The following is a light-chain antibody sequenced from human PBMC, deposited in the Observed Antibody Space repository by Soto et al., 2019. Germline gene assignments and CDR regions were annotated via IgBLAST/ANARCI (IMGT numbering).Light chain of an antibody. J-gene: IGKJ4*01. CDR1: QSLVYSDGNTY. Sequence: DVVMSQSPLSLPVTLGQPASISCRSSQSLVYSDGNTYLSWLKQRQGQPPRXXSYKISNRFSGVPDRFTGSGAGTDFTLKISRVAAEDVGTYYCMQETQFPLTFGGGTKVDIK. V-gene: IGKV2-24*01. CDR2: KIS. CDR3: MQETQFPLT.